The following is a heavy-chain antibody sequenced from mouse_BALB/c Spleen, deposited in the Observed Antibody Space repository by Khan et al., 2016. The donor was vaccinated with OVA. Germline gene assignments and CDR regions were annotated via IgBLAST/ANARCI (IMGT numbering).Heavy chain of an antibody. CDR3: VRRRDWYFDY. D-gene: IGHD3-3*01. CDR1: GFSLSTSGMG. Sequence: QVTLKESGPGILQPSQTLSLTCSFSGFSLSTSGMGVSWIRQPPGKDLQWLAHIYWDDEKRYNPSLRSRLTISKDTSRNQVFIKITSVDTADTATYYCVRRRDWYFDYWGQGTTLTVSS. CDR2: IYWDDEK. V-gene: IGHV8-12*01. J-gene: IGHJ2*01.